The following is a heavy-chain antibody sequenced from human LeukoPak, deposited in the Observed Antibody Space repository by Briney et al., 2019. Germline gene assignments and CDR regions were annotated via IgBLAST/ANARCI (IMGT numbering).Heavy chain of an antibody. D-gene: IGHD3-3*01. CDR1: GYTFTDYD. CDR3: ATNVYDFWSGFELHFDY. V-gene: IGHV1-8*01. Sequence: ASVKVSCKASGYTFTDYDINWVRQAAGQGLEWLGWMNANTGDAGYARKFQGRVTMTRNTSISTAYMELSSLRSEDTAVYYCATNVYDFWSGFELHFDYWGQGTLDTVSS. CDR2: MNANTGDA. J-gene: IGHJ4*02.